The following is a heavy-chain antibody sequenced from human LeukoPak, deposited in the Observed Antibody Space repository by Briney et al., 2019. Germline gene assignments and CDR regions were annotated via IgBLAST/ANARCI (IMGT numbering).Heavy chain of an antibody. D-gene: IGHD6-13*01. CDR1: GGSISSYY. Sequence: NPSETLSLTRTVSGGSISSYYWSWIRQPPGKGLEWIGYIYYSGSTNYNPSLKSRVTISVDTSKNQFSLKLSSVTAADTAVYYCARDGGQQLVFDPWGQGTLVTVSS. J-gene: IGHJ5*02. CDR2: IYYSGST. CDR3: ARDGGQQLVFDP. V-gene: IGHV4-59*01.